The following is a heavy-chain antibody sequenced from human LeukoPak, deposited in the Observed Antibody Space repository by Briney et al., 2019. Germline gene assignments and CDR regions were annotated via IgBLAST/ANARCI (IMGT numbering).Heavy chain of an antibody. CDR1: GYTFTSYG. Sequence: GASVKVSCKASGYTFTSYGISWVRQAPGQGLEWMGRIIPILGTANYAQKFQGRVTITADESTSTAYMELSSLRSEDTAVYYCARAKRFLEYYYYMDVWGKGTTVTVSS. J-gene: IGHJ6*03. CDR3: ARAKRFLEYYYYMDV. CDR2: IIPILGTA. D-gene: IGHD3-3*01. V-gene: IGHV1-69*11.